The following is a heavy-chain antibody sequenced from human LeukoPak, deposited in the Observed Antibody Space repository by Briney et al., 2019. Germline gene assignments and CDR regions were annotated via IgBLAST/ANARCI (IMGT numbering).Heavy chain of an antibody. J-gene: IGHJ4*02. CDR2: ISSGGSTI. CDR1: AFTFSTYE. V-gene: IGHV3-48*03. CDR3: ATEPQFSYGSDFEY. Sequence: PGGSLRLSCAASAFTFSTYEMNWVRQAPGKGLEWVSYISSGGSTIYYADSVKGPFTISRDNAKKSLYLQMNSLRAEDTAVYYCATEPQFSYGSDFEYWGQGTLVTVSS. D-gene: IGHD3-10*01.